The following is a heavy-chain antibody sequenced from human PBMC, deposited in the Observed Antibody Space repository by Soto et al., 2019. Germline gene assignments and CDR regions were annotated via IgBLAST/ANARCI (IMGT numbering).Heavy chain of an antibody. V-gene: IGHV4-31*03. Sequence: PSETLSLTCTVSGGSISSGGYYWSWIRQHPGKGLEWIGYIYYSGSTYYNPSLKSRVTISVDTSKNQFPLKLSSVTAADTAVYYCARTYYDILTGPYYYYMDVWGKGTTVTVSS. CDR3: ARTYYDILTGPYYYYMDV. CDR1: GGSISSGGYY. D-gene: IGHD3-9*01. CDR2: IYYSGST. J-gene: IGHJ6*03.